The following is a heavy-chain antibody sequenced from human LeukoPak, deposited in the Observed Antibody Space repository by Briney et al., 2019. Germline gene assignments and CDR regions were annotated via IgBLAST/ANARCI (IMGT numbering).Heavy chain of an antibody. D-gene: IGHD6-13*01. Sequence: GGSLRLSCVASGFTFSSYALFWVRQAPGKGLEWLAVISNDGSKEYYADSVKGRFTIARDNSKNTLYLDMNSLRGEDTAVYYCARDSGAGYSSSWSHPGGFDPWGQGTLVTVSS. J-gene: IGHJ5*02. CDR2: ISNDGSKE. CDR3: ARDSGAGYSSSWSHPGGFDP. CDR1: GFTFSSYA. V-gene: IGHV3-30*01.